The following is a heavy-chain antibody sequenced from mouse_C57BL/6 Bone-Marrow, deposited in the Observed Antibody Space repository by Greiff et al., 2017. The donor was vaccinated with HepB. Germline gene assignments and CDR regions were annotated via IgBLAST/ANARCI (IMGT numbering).Heavy chain of an antibody. CDR2: IYPRSGNT. J-gene: IGHJ3*01. D-gene: IGHD5-1*01. CDR3: ARPEYLSWFAY. V-gene: IGHV1-81*01. CDR1: GYTFTSYG. Sequence: QVQLQQSGAELARPGASVKLSCKASGYTFTSYGISWVKQRTGQGLEWIGEIYPRSGNTYYNEKFKGKATLTADKASSTAYMELRSLTSEDSAVYFCARPEYLSWFAYWGQGTRVTVSA.